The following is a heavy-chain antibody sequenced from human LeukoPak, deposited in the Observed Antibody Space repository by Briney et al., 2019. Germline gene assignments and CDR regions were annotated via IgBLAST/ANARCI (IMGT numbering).Heavy chain of an antibody. V-gene: IGHV3-7*04. CDR1: GFTFSNYW. CDR2: TKQDETEK. CDR3: ARNRQWLLADY. Sequence: GGSLRLSCAASGFTFSNYWMSWVRQAPGKGLEWVANTKQDETEKHYADSVKGRFTISRDNAQNSLYLQMNSLRAEDTAEYFCARNRQWLLADYWGQGTVVTVSS. D-gene: IGHD3-22*01. J-gene: IGHJ4*02.